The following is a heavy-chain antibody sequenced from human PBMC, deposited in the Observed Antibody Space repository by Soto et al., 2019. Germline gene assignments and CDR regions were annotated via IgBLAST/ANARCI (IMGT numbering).Heavy chain of an antibody. J-gene: IGHJ6*02. D-gene: IGHD3-10*01. CDR3: ARHRWYYGSGIHYYYGMDV. V-gene: IGHV1-18*01. Sequence: ASVKVSCKASGYTFTSYGISWVRQAPGQGLEWMGWISGYNGKTNYAQKVQDRVTMTTDTSTSTVYLELRSLRFDDTAVYYCARHRWYYGSGIHYYYGMDVWGQGTTVTVSS. CDR1: GYTFTSYG. CDR2: ISGYNGKT.